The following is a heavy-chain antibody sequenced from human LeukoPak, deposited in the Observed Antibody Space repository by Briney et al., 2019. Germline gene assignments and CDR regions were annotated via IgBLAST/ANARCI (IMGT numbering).Heavy chain of an antibody. CDR2: IKQDGSEK. Sequence: GGSLRLSCAASGFTFSSYWMSWVRQAPGKGLEWVANIKQDGSEKYFVDSVEGRFTIPRDNAKNSLYLQMNSLRAEDTAVYYCAELGITMIGGVWGKGTTVTISS. J-gene: IGHJ6*04. V-gene: IGHV3-7*01. CDR3: AELGITMIGGV. D-gene: IGHD3-10*02. CDR1: GFTFSSYW.